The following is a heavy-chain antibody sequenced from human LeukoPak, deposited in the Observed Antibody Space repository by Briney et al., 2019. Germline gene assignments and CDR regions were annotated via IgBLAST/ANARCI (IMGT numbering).Heavy chain of an antibody. CDR2: ISSSSSYI. V-gene: IGHV3-21*01. D-gene: IGHD3-10*01. J-gene: IGHJ4*02. CDR1: GFTFSSYS. Sequence: GGSLRLSCAASGFTFSSYSMNWVRQAPGKGLEWVSSISSSSSYIYYADSVKGRFTISRDNAKNSLYLQMNSLRAEDTAVYYCARADRPSNYSPDDYWGQGTLVTVSS. CDR3: ARADRPSNYSPDDY.